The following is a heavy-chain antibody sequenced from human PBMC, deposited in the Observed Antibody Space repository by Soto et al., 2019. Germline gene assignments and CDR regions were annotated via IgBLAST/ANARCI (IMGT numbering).Heavy chain of an antibody. D-gene: IGHD2-15*01. V-gene: IGHV1-69*13. Sequence: ASVKVSCKASGGTFSSYAISWVRQAPGQGLEWMGGIIPIFGTANYAQKFQGRVTITADESTSTAYMELSSLRSEDTAVYYCASGGYCSGGSCYSPYYYYYGMGVWGQGTTVTVSS. CDR2: IIPIFGTA. CDR3: ASGGYCSGGSCYSPYYYYYGMGV. CDR1: GGTFSSYA. J-gene: IGHJ6*02.